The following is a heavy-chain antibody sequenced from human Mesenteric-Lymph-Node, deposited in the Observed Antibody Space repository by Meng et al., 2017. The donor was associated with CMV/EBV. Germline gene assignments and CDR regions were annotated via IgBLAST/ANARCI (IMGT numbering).Heavy chain of an antibody. D-gene: IGHD1-26*01. J-gene: IGHJ3*01. Sequence: GGSLRLSCAASGFTFSDYHMSWIRQAPGKGLEWVANIKEDGSKQYYVDSVKGRFTISRDNAKNSLYLQMNSLRAEDTAVYYCGRSYWNAFDLWGQGTMVTVSS. V-gene: IGHV3-7*01. CDR3: GRSYWNAFDL. CDR2: IKEDGSKQ. CDR1: GFTFSDYH.